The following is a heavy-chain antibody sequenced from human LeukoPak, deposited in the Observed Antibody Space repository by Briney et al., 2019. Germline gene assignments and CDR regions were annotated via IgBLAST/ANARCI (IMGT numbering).Heavy chain of an antibody. D-gene: IGHD6-13*01. CDR3: ASTWGSWSSYFDY. V-gene: IGHV5-51*01. CDR2: IYPGDSDT. CDR1: GSRFTSYW. Sequence: GESLKISFQGSGSRFTSYWIGWVRQMPGKGLEWMGIIYPGDSDTRYSPSFQGQVTISTDKFISTAYLQWSSLKASDTAMYYCASTWGSWSSYFDYWGQGTLVTVSS. J-gene: IGHJ4*02.